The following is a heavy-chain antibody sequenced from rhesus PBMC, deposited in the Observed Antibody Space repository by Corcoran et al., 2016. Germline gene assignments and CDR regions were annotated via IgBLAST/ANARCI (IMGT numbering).Heavy chain of an antibody. CDR3: AKDKEPGTVSFDY. CDR2: MNGVQGST. D-gene: IGHD5-24*01. Sequence: EVPLLETGGGLVQPGGSLKLSCAASGFTFSSYGMSWVRQAPGKGLEWVSAMNGVQGSTYYADAGNGRFTITRDNSKNELSLQMNSLRAEYTAVYYCAKDKEPGTVSFDYWGQGVLVTVSS. J-gene: IGHJ4*01. V-gene: IGHV3S5*01. CDR1: GFTFSSYG.